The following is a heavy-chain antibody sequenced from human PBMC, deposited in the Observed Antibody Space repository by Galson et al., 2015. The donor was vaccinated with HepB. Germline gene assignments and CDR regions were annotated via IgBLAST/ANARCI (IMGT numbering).Heavy chain of an antibody. CDR1: GFTVDTYA. CDR2: ISSGDGIT. J-gene: IGHJ5*02. Sequence: SLRLSCAASGFTVDTYAINWVRQAPGKGLEYVSTISSGDGITAYAHSVHGRFTIYRDTRKNSVYLQLDNVRADDTALYYCARDSARPWGALDPWGQGTLVVVSS. D-gene: IGHD3-16*01. V-gene: IGHV3-23*01. CDR3: ARDSARPWGALDP.